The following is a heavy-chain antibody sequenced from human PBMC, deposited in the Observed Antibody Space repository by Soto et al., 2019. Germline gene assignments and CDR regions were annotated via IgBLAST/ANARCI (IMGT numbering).Heavy chain of an antibody. CDR3: ASYVSNRSGQRYYYYYMDV. V-gene: IGHV6-1*01. Sequence: PSQTLSLTCAISGDSVSESSVSWNWIRQSPSRGLEWLGRTNYGSKWSYAYAESVRSRITISADTSKNQFSLHLTSMTAGDTAVYYCASYVSNRSGQRYYYYYMDVWGKGTTVTVSS. CDR1: GDSVSESSVS. D-gene: IGHD3-16*01. J-gene: IGHJ6*03. CDR2: TNYGSKWSY.